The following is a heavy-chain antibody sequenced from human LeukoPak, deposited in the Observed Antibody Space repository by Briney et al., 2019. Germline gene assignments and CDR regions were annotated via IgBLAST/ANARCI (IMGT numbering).Heavy chain of an antibody. CDR1: GFTFSSYG. CDR2: IRYDGSNK. D-gene: IGHD1-7*01. Sequence: GGSLRLSCAASGFTFSSYGMHWVRQAPGKGLEWVAFIRYDGSNKYYADSVKGRFTISRDNPKNTLYLQMNSLRAEDTAVYYCARDLQVELPPRGAFDIWGQGTMVTVSS. CDR3: ARDLQVELPPRGAFDI. V-gene: IGHV3-30*02. J-gene: IGHJ3*02.